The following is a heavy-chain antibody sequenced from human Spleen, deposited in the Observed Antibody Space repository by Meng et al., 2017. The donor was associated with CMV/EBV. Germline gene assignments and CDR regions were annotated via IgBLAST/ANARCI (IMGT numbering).Heavy chain of an antibody. J-gene: IGHJ4*02. CDR1: GFTFGDFW. V-gene: IGHV3-7*01. D-gene: IGHD2-2*01. Sequence: GESLKISGAASGFTFGDFWMTWVRQAPGKGLEWVANIKEDGSDKYDVDSVKGRFTISRDNDKNSLFLHMNSLRSEETALYYCVTSFSCIGTTCYGYYFDSWGQGTLVTVSS. CDR2: IKEDGSDK. CDR3: VTSFSCIGTTCYGYYFDS.